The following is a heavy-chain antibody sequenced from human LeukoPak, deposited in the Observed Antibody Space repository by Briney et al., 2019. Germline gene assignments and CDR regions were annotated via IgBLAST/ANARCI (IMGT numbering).Heavy chain of an antibody. CDR1: GYTFTSYG. J-gene: IGHJ1*01. V-gene: IGHV1-18*01. CDR2: ISAYNGNT. CDR3: ANDPSMITFGGVINKYQH. Sequence: ASVKVSCKASGYTFTSYGISWVRQAPGQGLEWMGWISAYNGNTNYAQKLQGRVTMTTDTSTSTAYMELRSLRSDDTAVYYCANDPSMITFGGVINKYQHWGQGTLVTVSS. D-gene: IGHD3-16*02.